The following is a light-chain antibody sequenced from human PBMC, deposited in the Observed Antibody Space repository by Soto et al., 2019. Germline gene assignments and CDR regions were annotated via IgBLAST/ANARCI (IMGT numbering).Light chain of an antibody. J-gene: IGKJ5*01. V-gene: IGKV1-33*01. CDR1: QDIGNY. CDR3: QQYYNVPIT. Sequence: DIQMTQSPSSLSASVGDRVTITCQASQDIGNYLNWYQQRPGKAPKLLIFDASNLETGVPSRFSGSGSGTDFTFTISSPQSEDIATYYCQQYYNVPITFGQGTRLEIK. CDR2: DAS.